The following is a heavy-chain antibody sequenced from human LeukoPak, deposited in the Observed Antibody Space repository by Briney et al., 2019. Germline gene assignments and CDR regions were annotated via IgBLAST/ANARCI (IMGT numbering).Heavy chain of an antibody. CDR1: GFTFSSYG. CDR3: ARDRPIGYSYFFDY. J-gene: IGHJ4*02. D-gene: IGHD6-13*01. Sequence: PGGSLRLSCAASGFTFSSYGMHWVRQAPGKGLEWVAFIRYDGSNKYYADSVKGRFTISRDNSKNTLYLQMNSLRAEDTAVYYCARDRPIGYSYFFDYWGQGTLVTVSS. V-gene: IGHV3-30*02. CDR2: IRYDGSNK.